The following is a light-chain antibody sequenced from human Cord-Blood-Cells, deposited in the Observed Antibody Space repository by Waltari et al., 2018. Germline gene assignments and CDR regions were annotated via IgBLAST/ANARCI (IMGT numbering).Light chain of an antibody. CDR3: CSYAGSSTYV. Sequence: QSALTQPASVSGSPGQSITISCPGTSSYVGSYNLVSWYQQHPGKAPKLMIYGGKKRPSGVSNRFSGSKSGNTASLTISGLQAEDEADYYCCSYAGSSTYVFGTGTKVTVL. CDR1: SSYVGSYNL. J-gene: IGLJ1*01. V-gene: IGLV2-23*01. CDR2: GGK.